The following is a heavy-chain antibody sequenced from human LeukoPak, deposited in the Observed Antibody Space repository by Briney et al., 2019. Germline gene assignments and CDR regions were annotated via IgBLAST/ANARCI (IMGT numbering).Heavy chain of an antibody. V-gene: IGHV4-39*07. CDR1: GGSISSSSYY. J-gene: IGHJ3*02. CDR3: AISYGDYALDAFDI. CDR2: IYYSGST. Sequence: SETLSLTCTVSGGSISSSSYYWGWIRQPPGKGLEWIGSIYYSGSTYYNPSLKSRVTISVDTSKNQFSLKLSSVTAADTAMYYCAISYGDYALDAFDIWGQGTMVTVSS. D-gene: IGHD4-17*01.